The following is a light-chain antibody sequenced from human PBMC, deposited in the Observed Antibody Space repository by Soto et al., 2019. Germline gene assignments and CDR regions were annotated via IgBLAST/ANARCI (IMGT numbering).Light chain of an antibody. V-gene: IGLV7-46*01. CDR3: FLSYSGARV. Sequence: QAVVTQEPSLTVSPGGTVTLTCGSSAGAGTSGHYPYWIQQKPGQAPRTLIYDTSNKHSWTPARFSGSLLGGKAALTLSGAQPEDEAEHYCFLSYSGARVFGGGTKLTVL. CDR2: DTS. J-gene: IGLJ2*01. CDR1: AGAGTSGHY.